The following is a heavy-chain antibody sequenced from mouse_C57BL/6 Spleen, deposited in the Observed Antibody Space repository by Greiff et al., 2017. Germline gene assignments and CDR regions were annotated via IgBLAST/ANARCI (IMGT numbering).Heavy chain of an antibody. J-gene: IGHJ4*01. V-gene: IGHV5-16*01. CDR3: ARALVDYYAMDY. CDR1: GFTFSDYS. CDR2: INYDGSST. Sequence: EVKVVESEGGLVQPGSSMKLSCTASGFTFSDYSMAWVRQVPEKGLEWVANINYDGSSTYYLDSLNSRFIISRDNAKNILYLQMSSLKSEDTATYYCARALVDYYAMDYWGQGTSVTVSS.